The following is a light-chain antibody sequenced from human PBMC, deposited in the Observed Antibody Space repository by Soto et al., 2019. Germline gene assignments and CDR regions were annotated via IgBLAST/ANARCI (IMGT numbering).Light chain of an antibody. CDR3: QQYYSFPLT. CDR1: QSISTW. CDR2: KAS. V-gene: IGKV1-5*03. Sequence: DIQMTQSPSTLSASVGDRVTITCRASQSISTWLAWYQQKPGKAPKLLIYKASSLEGGVPSRFSGSGSGSDFNITISSLQPDDFATYYCQQYYSFPLTFGGGTKVEIK. J-gene: IGKJ4*01.